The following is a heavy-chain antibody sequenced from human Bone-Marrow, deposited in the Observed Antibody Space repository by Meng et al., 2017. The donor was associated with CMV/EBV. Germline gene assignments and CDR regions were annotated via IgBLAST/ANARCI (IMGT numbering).Heavy chain of an antibody. D-gene: IGHD4-17*01. V-gene: IGHV3-30*02. Sequence: SGFTLNNCGIHWVRQAPGKGLEWVAFMRYDGSVEYYADSVKGRFIMSREYSRNIVYLHMNTLRPEDTAVYHCAKETTDVDSGMDVWGQGTTVTVSS. J-gene: IGHJ6*02. CDR2: MRYDGSVE. CDR1: GFTLNNCG. CDR3: AKETTDVDSGMDV.